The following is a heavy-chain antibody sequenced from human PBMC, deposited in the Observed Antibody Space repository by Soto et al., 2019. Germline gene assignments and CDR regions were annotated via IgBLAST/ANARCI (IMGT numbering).Heavy chain of an antibody. CDR1: GDGFSNYG. J-gene: IGHJ4*02. Sequence: GASVKVSCKASGDGFSNYGFSWVRQAPGRGLEWMGWINPNNGGTNYAQKFQDRVTMTRDTSITTAYMELNRLRSDDTAVYYCAKEVAAGGPFDYWGQGTLVTVSS. D-gene: IGHD2-15*01. CDR3: AKEVAAGGPFDY. V-gene: IGHV1-2*02. CDR2: INPNNGGT.